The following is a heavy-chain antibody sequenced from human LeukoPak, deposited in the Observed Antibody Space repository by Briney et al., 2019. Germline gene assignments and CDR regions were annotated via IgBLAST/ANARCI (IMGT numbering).Heavy chain of an antibody. Sequence: GGSLRLSCAASGFTFSDSWMSWVRQAPGKGLEWVANMNQDGSEKDYVDSVEGRFTISRDNARNSLYLQMGSLRAEDTAVYYCATYTHWVAGDVWGQGTTVTVSS. V-gene: IGHV3-7*01. CDR2: MNQDGSEK. CDR1: GFTFSDSW. D-gene: IGHD3-16*01. CDR3: ATYTHWVAGDV. J-gene: IGHJ6*02.